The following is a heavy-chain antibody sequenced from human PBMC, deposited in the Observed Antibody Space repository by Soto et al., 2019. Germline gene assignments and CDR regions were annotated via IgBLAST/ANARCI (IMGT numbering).Heavy chain of an antibody. CDR1: GGTFSSYA. Sequence: QVQLVQSGAEVKKPGSSVKVSCKASGGTFSSYAISWGRQAPGQGLEWMGGIIPIFGTADYAQKFQGRVTITADAFTSTAYMELSSLSSEDTAVYYCASLRAAAGPPHSPRYYYGMDVWGQATGVTVSS. J-gene: IGHJ6*02. CDR3: ASLRAAAGPPHSPRYYYGMDV. D-gene: IGHD6-13*01. CDR2: IIPIFGTA. V-gene: IGHV1-69*12.